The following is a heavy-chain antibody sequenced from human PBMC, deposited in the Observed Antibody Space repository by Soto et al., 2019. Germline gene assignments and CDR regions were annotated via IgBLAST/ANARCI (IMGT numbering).Heavy chain of an antibody. CDR1: GGSISTYY. V-gene: IGHV4-59*08. Sequence: SETLSLTCTVSGGSISTYYWSWVRQPPGKGLEWIGYIYHSGSTNYNPSLESRVTMSVDTSKNQFSLKLSSVAAADTAVYYCARHEPESHGSFDYWGQGTLVTVS. CDR2: IYHSGST. J-gene: IGHJ4*02. CDR3: ARHEPESHGSFDY. D-gene: IGHD1-26*01.